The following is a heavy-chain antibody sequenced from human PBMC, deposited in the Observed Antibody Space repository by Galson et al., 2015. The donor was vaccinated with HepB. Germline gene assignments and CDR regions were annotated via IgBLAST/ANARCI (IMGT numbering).Heavy chain of an antibody. CDR2: IRSKAYGGTT. Sequence: SLRLSCAASGFTFGDYAISWFRQAPGKGLEWVGFIRSKAYGGTTEYAASVKGRFTITRDDSKSIAYLQMNSLKTEDTAVYYCTRPSYDFWSGSYYYYYMDVWGKGTTVTVSS. J-gene: IGHJ6*03. CDR3: TRPSYDFWSGSYYYYYMDV. D-gene: IGHD3-3*01. V-gene: IGHV3-49*03. CDR1: GFTFGDYA.